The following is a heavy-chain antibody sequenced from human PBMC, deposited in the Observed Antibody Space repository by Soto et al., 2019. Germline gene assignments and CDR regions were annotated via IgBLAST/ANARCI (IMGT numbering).Heavy chain of an antibody. CDR2: IYYSGST. CDR1: GGSISSGGYY. D-gene: IGHD2-21*02. J-gene: IGHJ6*02. Sequence: QVQLQESGPGLVKPSQTLSLTCTVSGGSISSGGYYWSWIRQHPGKGLEWIGYIYYSGSTYYNPSLKSRVTISVDTSKNQFYLKLSSVPAADTAVYYCARDRLTSQQYYYGMDVWGQGTTVTVSS. CDR3: ARDRLTSQQYYYGMDV. V-gene: IGHV4-31*03.